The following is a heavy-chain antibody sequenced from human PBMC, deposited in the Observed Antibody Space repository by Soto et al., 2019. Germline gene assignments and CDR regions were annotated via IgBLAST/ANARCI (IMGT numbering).Heavy chain of an antibody. V-gene: IGHV1-46*01. Sequence: ASVKVSCKASGYTFTSYYMHWVRQAPGQGLEWMGIINPSGGSTSYAQKFQGRVTMTRDTSTSTVYMELSSLRSEDTAVYYCARARVDTAMVTEHIPDDYYFDYWGQGTLVTVSS. CDR1: GYTFTSYY. CDR2: INPSGGST. J-gene: IGHJ4*02. D-gene: IGHD5-18*01. CDR3: ARARVDTAMVTEHIPDDYYFDY.